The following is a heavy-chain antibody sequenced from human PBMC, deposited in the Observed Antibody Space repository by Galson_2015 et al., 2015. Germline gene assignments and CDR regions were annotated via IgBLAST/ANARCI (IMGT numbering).Heavy chain of an antibody. V-gene: IGHV3-23*01. D-gene: IGHD1-26*01. CDR1: GFNFNNYA. Sequence: SLRLSCAAAGFNFNNYAMSWVRQAPGKGLEWVSGIGCCDGYTYYANSVKGRFTISRDNSKNTLYLQMNSLRVGDTAVYYCVKDVGRIVMGSAGDHWGQRTLVSVSS. J-gene: IGHJ4*02. CDR3: VKDVGRIVMGSAGDH. CDR2: IGCCDGYT.